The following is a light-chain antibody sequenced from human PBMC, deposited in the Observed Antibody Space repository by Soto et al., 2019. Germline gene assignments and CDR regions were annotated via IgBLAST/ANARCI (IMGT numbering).Light chain of an antibody. CDR3: QQLNSYPQT. CDR1: QDIAGY. J-gene: IGKJ5*01. V-gene: IGKV1-12*01. CDR2: SAS. Sequence: DIQVTQSPSSVSASVGDRVTITCRASQDIAGYLAWYQQKPGKPPKLLVYSASTLQSGVPSRFSGSGSGPDFTLTISSLQPEDSATYFCQQLNSYPQTFGQGTRLEIK.